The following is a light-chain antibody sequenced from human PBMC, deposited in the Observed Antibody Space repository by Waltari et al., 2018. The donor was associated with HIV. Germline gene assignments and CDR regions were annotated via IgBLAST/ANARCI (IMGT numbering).Light chain of an antibody. V-gene: IGKV4-1*01. Sequence: IVMTQSPDSLAVFPGERATVNCTCSQRLCFTSNTNNTNHLTWYQQQPGHPQKLLIYWSNARESGVPERFSGGGSGTDFTLSISSLQPDDVAIYFCQQHYSLPWTFGQGTKVEI. J-gene: IGKJ1*01. CDR2: WSN. CDR3: QQHYSLPWT. CDR1: QRLCFTSNTNNTNH.